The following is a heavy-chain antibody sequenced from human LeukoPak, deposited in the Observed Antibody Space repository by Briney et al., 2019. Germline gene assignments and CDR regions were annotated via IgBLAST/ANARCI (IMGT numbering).Heavy chain of an antibody. J-gene: IGHJ3*02. V-gene: IGHV3-23*01. CDR1: GFTFSSYA. CDR3: AKSSSGSYHVRAFDI. Sequence: GGSLRLSCAASGFTFSSYAMSWVSQAPGKGLEWVSAISGSGGSTYYADSVKGRFTISRDNSKNTLYLQMNSLRAEDTAVYYCAKSSSGSYHVRAFDIWGQGTMVTVSS. D-gene: IGHD1-26*01. CDR2: ISGSGGST.